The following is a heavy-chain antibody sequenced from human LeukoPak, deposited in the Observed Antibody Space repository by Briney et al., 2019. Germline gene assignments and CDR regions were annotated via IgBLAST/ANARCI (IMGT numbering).Heavy chain of an antibody. CDR1: GYTFTSYG. D-gene: IGHD4-11*01. CDR2: ISAYNGNT. CDR3: ARSLVTTSFRYYYYYMDV. V-gene: IGHV1-18*01. Sequence: ASVKVSCKASGYTFTSYGISWVRQAPGQGLEWMGWISAYNGNTNHAQKLQGRVTMTTDTSTSTAYMELRSLRSDDTAVYYCARSLVTTSFRYYYYYMDVWGKGTTVTVSS. J-gene: IGHJ6*03.